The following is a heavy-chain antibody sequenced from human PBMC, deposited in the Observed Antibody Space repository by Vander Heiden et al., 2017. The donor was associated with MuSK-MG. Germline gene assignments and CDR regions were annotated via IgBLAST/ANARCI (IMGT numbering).Heavy chain of an antibody. V-gene: IGHV4-39*01. CDR1: GGSISTSNYY. J-gene: IGHJ4*02. D-gene: IGHD6-19*01. CDR3: ATPRTSGWYPFDY. Sequence: QLPLRESGQGLANPSATLSLTCTVSGGSISTSNYYWGWIRQPPGKGPEWIGSIYYNGNTYYNPSLKSRVTISVDTSKNQFSLNLNSVTAADTAFYYCATPRTSGWYPFDYWGQGTLVTVSS. CDR2: IYYNGNT.